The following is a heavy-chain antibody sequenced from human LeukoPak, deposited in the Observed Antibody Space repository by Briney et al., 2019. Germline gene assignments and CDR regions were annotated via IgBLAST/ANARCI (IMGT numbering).Heavy chain of an antibody. J-gene: IGHJ4*02. CDR1: GGSISSYY. D-gene: IGHD1-26*01. CDR2: IYHSGST. Sequence: KPSETLSLTCTVSGGSISSYYWGWIRQPPGKGLEWIGSIYHSGSTNYNPSLKSRVTISVDKSKNQFSLKLSSVTAADTAVYYCARFHIAVAGTLGYSGSYYGLDYWGQGTLVTVSS. CDR3: ARFHIAVAGTLGYSGSYYGLDY. V-gene: IGHV4-59*12.